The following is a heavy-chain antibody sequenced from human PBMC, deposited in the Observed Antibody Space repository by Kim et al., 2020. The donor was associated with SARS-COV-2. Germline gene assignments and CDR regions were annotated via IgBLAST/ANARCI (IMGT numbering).Heavy chain of an antibody. CDR2: IYPDDSDT. J-gene: IGHJ3*02. V-gene: IGHV5-51*01. Sequence: GESLKISCKGSGYSFTSYWIGWVRQMPGKGLEWMGIIYPDDSDTRYSPSFQGQVTISADKSISTAYLQWSSLKASDTAMYYCARHRTYYDFWSGYYNGAFDIWGQGTRVTVSS. D-gene: IGHD3-3*01. CDR1: GYSFTSYW. CDR3: ARHRTYYDFWSGYYNGAFDI.